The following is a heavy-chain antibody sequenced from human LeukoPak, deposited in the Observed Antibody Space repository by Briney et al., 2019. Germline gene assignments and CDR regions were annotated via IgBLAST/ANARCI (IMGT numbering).Heavy chain of an antibody. V-gene: IGHV3-74*01. Sequence: PGGSLRLSCAASGFSFSSYWMHWVRQAPGKGLVWVSRIKSDGKTNYADSVKGRFTISRDNAKNTVSLQMNSLRAEDPGVYYCARAPSEIGGYYPEYFRHWGQGTLVTVSS. CDR1: GFSFSSYW. CDR2: IKSDGKT. D-gene: IGHD3-22*01. J-gene: IGHJ1*01. CDR3: ARAPSEIGGYYPEYFRH.